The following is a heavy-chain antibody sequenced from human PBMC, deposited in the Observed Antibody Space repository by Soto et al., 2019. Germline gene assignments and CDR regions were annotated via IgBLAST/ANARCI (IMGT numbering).Heavy chain of an antibody. J-gene: IGHJ4*02. D-gene: IGHD2-15*01. CDR1: GFTFSSYA. V-gene: IGHV3-23*01. CDR3: AKRNLVVRPPFDY. Sequence: GGSLRLSCAASGFTFSSYAMSWVRQAPGKGLEWVSTISGSGGGIYYADSVKGRFTISRDNSKNTLDLQMNSLRAEDTAVYYCAKRNLVVRPPFDYWGPGTLVTVSS. CDR2: ISGSGGGI.